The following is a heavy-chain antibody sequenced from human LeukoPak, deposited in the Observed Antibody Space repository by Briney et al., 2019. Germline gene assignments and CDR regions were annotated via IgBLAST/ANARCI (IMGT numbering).Heavy chain of an antibody. J-gene: IGHJ4*02. Sequence: GGSLRLSCAAPGFTFSNAWMSWVRQAPGKGLEWIARIKSKTDGGTTGYAAPVKGRFTISRDDSKNTLYLQMNSLKTEDTAVYYCTTMRYLWLGESPNVWGQGTLVTVSS. V-gene: IGHV3-15*01. D-gene: IGHD3-10*01. CDR3: TTMRYLWLGESPNV. CDR1: GFTFSNAW. CDR2: IKSKTDGGTT.